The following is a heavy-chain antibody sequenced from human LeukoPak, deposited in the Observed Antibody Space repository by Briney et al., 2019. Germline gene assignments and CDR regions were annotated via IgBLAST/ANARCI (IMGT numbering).Heavy chain of an antibody. D-gene: IGHD2/OR15-2a*01. CDR2: VYHTGST. CDR3: ASSKDGAFDI. J-gene: IGHJ3*02. Sequence: PSETLSLTCTVSGYSISNGFYWAWIRQPPGKGLEWIGSVYHTGSTYSNPSLKSRVTISVDTSKNQFSLKLSSVTAADTAVYYCASSKDGAFDIWGQGTMVTVSS. V-gene: IGHV4-38-2*02. CDR1: GYSISNGFY.